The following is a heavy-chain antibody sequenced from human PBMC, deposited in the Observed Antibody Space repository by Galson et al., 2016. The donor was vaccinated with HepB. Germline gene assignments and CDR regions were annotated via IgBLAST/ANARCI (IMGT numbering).Heavy chain of an antibody. CDR3: ARDVQFRFDY. V-gene: IGHV1-18*04. CDR1: GYRFFTYG. J-gene: IGHJ4*02. CDR2: ISANSGNT. Sequence: SVKVSCKASGYRFFTYGISWVRQAPGQGLEWLGWISANSGNTIYAQKFQDRVTMTRDNTASTVYMDLRSLRSDDTAVYYCARDVQFRFDYWGQGTLVTVSS. D-gene: IGHD4-11*01.